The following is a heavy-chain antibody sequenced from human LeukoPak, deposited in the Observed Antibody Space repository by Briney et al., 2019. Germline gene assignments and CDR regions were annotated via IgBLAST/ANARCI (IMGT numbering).Heavy chain of an antibody. CDR1: GFTFSSYG. J-gene: IGHJ4*02. CDR3: AKLLWLRELFD. Sequence: GGSLRLSCAASGFTFSSYGMSWGRQAPGKGLEWGSGISGSGGSTYYADSVRRRFTISRDNSKNTLYLQMNALRAEDTAVYYCAKLLWLRELFDWGQGTLVTVSS. V-gene: IGHV3-23*01. CDR2: ISGSGGST. D-gene: IGHD3-10*01.